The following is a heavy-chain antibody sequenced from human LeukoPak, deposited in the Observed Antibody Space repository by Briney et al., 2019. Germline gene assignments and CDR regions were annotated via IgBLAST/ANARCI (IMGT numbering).Heavy chain of an antibody. Sequence: SETLSLTCTVSGGSISSYYWSWIRQPPGKGLEWIGNIFYTGSTKYNPSLKSRVTISVDTSKNQSSLKLSSVTAADTAMYYCARSANYYYDSASYGVGFDVWGQGTLVTVSS. CDR1: GGSISSYY. CDR2: IFYTGST. CDR3: ARSANYYYDSASYGVGFDV. J-gene: IGHJ3*01. D-gene: IGHD3-22*01. V-gene: IGHV4-59*01.